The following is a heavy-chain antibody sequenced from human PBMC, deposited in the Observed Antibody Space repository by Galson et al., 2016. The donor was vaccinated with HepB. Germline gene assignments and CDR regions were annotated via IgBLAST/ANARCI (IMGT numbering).Heavy chain of an antibody. CDR1: GFTFGDYP. D-gene: IGHD5-12*01. V-gene: IGHV3-9*01. J-gene: IGHJ4*02. CDR3: AKGLGYSQFDF. CDR2: ISWNSGSI. Sequence: SLRLSCAASGFTFGDYPMHWVRRVPGKGLEWVASISWNSGSIDYADSIKGRFTISRDNAKNSLFLQTNRLRAEDTALYYCAKGLGYSQFDFWGQGTLVTVSS.